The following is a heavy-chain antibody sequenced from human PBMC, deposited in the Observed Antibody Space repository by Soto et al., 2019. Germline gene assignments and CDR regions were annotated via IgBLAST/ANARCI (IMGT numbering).Heavy chain of an antibody. Sequence: QVQVVQSGVEVRRPGSSVKVSCKASGDTFKNCVISWVRQAPGQGLEWMGGIIPLFGTTDFAQRFQGSLTITTDESTTTAYMELSRLRSQDTATYYCAAKLGFGKLSVVWGQGITVIFSS. D-gene: IGHD7-27*01. CDR1: GDTFKNCV. CDR3: AAKLGFGKLSVV. CDR2: IIPLFGTT. V-gene: IGHV1-69*01. J-gene: IGHJ6*02.